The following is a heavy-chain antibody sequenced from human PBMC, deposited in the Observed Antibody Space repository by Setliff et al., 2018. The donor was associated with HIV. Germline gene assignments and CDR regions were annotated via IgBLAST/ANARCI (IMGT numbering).Heavy chain of an antibody. D-gene: IGHD3-3*02. J-gene: IGHJ4*02. V-gene: IGHV3-23*01. CDR2: ISGSGIST. Sequence: LRLSCAASGFTFSSHAMTWVRQAPGQGLEWVSIISGSGISTYYADSVKGRFTISRDNSRNMLYLQMKSLRAEDTAVYYCAREDPPADFHFWSGRLADWGQGSLVTVSS. CDR3: AREDPPADFHFWSGRLAD. CDR1: GFTFSSHA.